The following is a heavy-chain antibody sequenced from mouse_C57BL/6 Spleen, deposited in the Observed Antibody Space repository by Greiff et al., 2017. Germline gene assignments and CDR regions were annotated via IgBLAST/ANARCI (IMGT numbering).Heavy chain of an antibody. Sequence: DVKLVESGGGLVKPGGSLKLSCAASGFTFSSYAMSWVRQTPEKRLEWVATISDGGSYTYYPDNVKGRFTISRDNAKNNLYLQMSHLKSEDTAMYYCAREGTLYDGYSAWFAYWGQGTLVTVSA. CDR3: AREGTLYDGYSAWFAY. J-gene: IGHJ3*01. D-gene: IGHD2-3*01. CDR1: GFTFSSYA. V-gene: IGHV5-4*01. CDR2: ISDGGSYT.